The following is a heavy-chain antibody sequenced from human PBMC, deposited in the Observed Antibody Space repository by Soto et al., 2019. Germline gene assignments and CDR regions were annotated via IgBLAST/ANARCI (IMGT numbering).Heavy chain of an antibody. Sequence: PGGSLRLSCAASGFTFSSFAMSWVRQAPGKGLDWVSAISGSGGSTYSADSVKGRFTISRDNSKNTLYLQMNSLRAEDTAVYYCARARYYFDYWGQGTLVTVSS. CDR3: ARARYYFDY. CDR1: GFTFSSFA. CDR2: ISGSGGST. V-gene: IGHV3-23*01. J-gene: IGHJ4*02.